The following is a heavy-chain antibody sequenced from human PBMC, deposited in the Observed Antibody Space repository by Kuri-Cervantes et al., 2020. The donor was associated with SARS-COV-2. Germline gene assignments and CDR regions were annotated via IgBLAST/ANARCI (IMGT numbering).Heavy chain of an antibody. CDR2: INPNSGGT. CDR3: ARDPVPPPYYDFWIPQGGGGMGV. Sequence: ASVKVSCKASGYTFTGYYMHWVRQAPGQGLEWMGWINPNSGGTNYAQKFQGWVTMTRDTSISTAYMELSRLRSDDTAVYYCARDPVPPPYYDFWIPQGGGGMGVWGQGTTVTVSS. CDR1: GYTFTGYY. J-gene: IGHJ6*02. D-gene: IGHD3-3*01. V-gene: IGHV1-2*04.